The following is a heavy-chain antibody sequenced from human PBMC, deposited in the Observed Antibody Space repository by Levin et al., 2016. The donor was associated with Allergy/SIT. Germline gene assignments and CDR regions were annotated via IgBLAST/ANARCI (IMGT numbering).Heavy chain of an antibody. Sequence: WIRQPPGKGLEWIGEIFHSGSTNYNPSLKSRVTISVDKSKNQFSLNLNSVTAADTAVYYCARATPYYDFWSGYYTNYYYYYYMDVWGKGTTVTVSS. D-gene: IGHD3-3*01. V-gene: IGHV4-4*02. J-gene: IGHJ6*03. CDR2: IFHSGST. CDR3: ARATPYYDFWSGYYTNYYYYYYMDV.